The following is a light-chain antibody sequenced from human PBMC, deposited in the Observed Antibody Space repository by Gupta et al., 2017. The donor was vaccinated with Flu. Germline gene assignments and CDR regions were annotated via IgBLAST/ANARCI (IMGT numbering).Light chain of an antibody. J-gene: IGKJ1*01. Sequence: IVMTPSPLSLPVTPGEPASISCRSSPSLLHSNGYNYLEWYLQKPGQSPQLLIDLGSSRASGVPDRCSGSGSGTDFTLKSSIVEAEDVGVYYCMQALQTPRTFGQGTKVEIK. CDR3: MQALQTPRT. CDR1: PSLLHSNGYNY. CDR2: LGS. V-gene: IGKV2-28*01.